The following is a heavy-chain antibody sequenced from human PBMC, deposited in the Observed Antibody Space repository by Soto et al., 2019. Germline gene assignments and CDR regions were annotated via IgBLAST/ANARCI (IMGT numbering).Heavy chain of an antibody. CDR3: AKDRKVVPPPLDY. D-gene: IGHD2-2*01. CDR2: ISGSGGST. Sequence: GGCMRLSSAASGFTFSSYAMSLARQDPGKGLEWVSAISGSGGSTYYADSVKGRFTISRDNSKNTLYLQMNSLRAEDTAVYYGAKDRKVVPPPLDYWGQGTLDTGS. CDR1: GFTFSSYA. J-gene: IGHJ4*02. V-gene: IGHV3-23*01.